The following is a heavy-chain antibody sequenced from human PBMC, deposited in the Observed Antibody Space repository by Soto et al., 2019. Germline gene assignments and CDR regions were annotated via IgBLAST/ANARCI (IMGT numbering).Heavy chain of an antibody. V-gene: IGHV3-23*01. CDR1: GFSFSNSA. Sequence: EVQLLESGGGLVQPGGSLRLSCAVSGFSFSNSAMTWVRQAPGKGLEWVSGISGSGDITYNTDSVKGRFAISRDTSKNVVALQMRSLRPKDTAVSYCAKVPQWVLRYNDWFFDYWGQGTLVTVSS. CDR3: AKVPQWVLRYNDWFFDY. CDR2: ISGSGDIT. D-gene: IGHD3-9*01. J-gene: IGHJ4*02.